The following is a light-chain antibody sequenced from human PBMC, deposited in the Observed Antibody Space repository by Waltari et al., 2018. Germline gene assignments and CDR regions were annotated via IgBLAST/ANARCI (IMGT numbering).Light chain of an antibody. CDR2: EAS. J-gene: IGKJ1*01. V-gene: IGKV1-NL1*01. CDR3: QQYYETPRT. Sequence: DIQMTQSPSSLSASVGGSVTITCRASQGISNSLAWYQQTPEKAPKLLLYEASKLESGVPSRFSGGGSGTDFSLTISSLQPEDFATYYCQQYYETPRTFGQGTKVEIK. CDR1: QGISNS.